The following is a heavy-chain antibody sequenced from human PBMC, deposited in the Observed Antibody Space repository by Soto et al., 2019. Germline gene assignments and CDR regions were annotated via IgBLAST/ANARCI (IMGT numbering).Heavy chain of an antibody. J-gene: IGHJ4*02. CDR1: GFTLSNYP. CDR2: ISGSGGST. Sequence: WGSLRPSCAAPGFTLSNYPGTLVRQVPGKGLEWVSTISGSGGSTYYADSVKGRFTISRDNSKNTLYLQMNSLRAEDTAVYYCAKDQGSSWYEIDYWGQGTLVTVSS. V-gene: IGHV3-23*01. CDR3: AKDQGSSWYEIDY. D-gene: IGHD6-13*01.